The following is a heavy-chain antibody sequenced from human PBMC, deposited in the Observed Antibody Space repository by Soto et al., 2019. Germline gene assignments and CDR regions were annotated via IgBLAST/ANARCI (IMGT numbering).Heavy chain of an antibody. CDR3: ARHRGAVAGNKLVGYYFDY. J-gene: IGHJ4*02. V-gene: IGHV4-39*01. D-gene: IGHD6-19*01. CDR1: GGSISISSYY. Sequence: QLQLQESGPGLVKPSETLSLTCTVSGGSISISSYYWGWIRQPPGKGLEWIGSIYYSGSTYYNPSLKSRVTISADKSKTQFSLKLGSVTAADTAVYYCARHRGAVAGNKLVGYYFDYWGQGTLVTVSS. CDR2: IYYSGST.